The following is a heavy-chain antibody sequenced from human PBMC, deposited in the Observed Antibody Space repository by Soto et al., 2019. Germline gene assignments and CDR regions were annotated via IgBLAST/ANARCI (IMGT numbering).Heavy chain of an antibody. CDR3: ARGSGPYMDV. J-gene: IGHJ6*03. CDR2: LNPNNGNT. Sequence: ASVKVSCKASGYTFTTYDINWVRQATGQRLEWMGWLNPNNGNTGYAQKFQDRVTMTRDTSISTAYMELSSLRSEDTAVYYCARGSGPYMDVWGKGTTVTVSS. CDR1: GYTFTTYD. V-gene: IGHV1-8*01.